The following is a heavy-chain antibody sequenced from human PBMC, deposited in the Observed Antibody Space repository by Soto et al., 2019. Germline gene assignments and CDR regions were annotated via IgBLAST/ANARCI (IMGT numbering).Heavy chain of an antibody. Sequence: GESLKISCKGSGYSFPNYWTGWVRQMPGKGLEWMGIIYPGDSSTRYSPSLQGQVTISVDKSISTAYLQWSSLKATDTAMYYCARHAYDFWSGHPNPRYYYGMDVWGQGTTVTVSS. CDR2: IYPGDSST. CDR1: GYSFPNYW. J-gene: IGHJ6*02. V-gene: IGHV5-51*01. D-gene: IGHD3-3*01. CDR3: ARHAYDFWSGHPNPRYYYGMDV.